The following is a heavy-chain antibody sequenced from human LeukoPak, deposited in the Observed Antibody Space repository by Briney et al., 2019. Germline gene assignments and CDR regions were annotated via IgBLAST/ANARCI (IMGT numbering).Heavy chain of an antibody. V-gene: IGHV3-11*04. J-gene: IGHJ3*02. CDR2: ISSSGSTI. CDR3: AKKAILTDAFDI. Sequence: GGSLRLSCAASGFTFSDYYMSWIRQAPGKGLEWVSYISSSGSTIYYADSVKGRFTISRDNAKNSLYLQMNSLGPEDTAVYYCAKKAILTDAFDIWGQGTMVTVSS. CDR1: GFTFSDYY.